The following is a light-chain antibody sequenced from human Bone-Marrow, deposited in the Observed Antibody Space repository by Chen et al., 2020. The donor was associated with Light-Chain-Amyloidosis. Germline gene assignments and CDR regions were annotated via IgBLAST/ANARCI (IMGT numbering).Light chain of an antibody. Sequence: EIVLTQPPGTLSLSPGEGANLSCRASPTISSNYLTWYQQKFSQAPRHLIYGSSSRATGIPDRFTGSGSGTDFTLTINRLEPEDFAMYYCQQYGTSPLTFGGGTKVEIK. CDR1: PTISSNY. J-gene: IGKJ4*01. V-gene: IGKV3-20*01. CDR2: GSS. CDR3: QQYGTSPLT.